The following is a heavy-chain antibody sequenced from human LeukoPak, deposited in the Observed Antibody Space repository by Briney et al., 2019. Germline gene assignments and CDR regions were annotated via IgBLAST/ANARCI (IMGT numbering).Heavy chain of an antibody. Sequence: PGGSLRLSCEASGFTFATYPMSWVRQARGKGLEWVSTFSGSGGRIFYADSVKGRFTISRDNSKNTLSLQMNSLRAEDTAVYYCAKVTSSYNYFDYWGQGSLVTVSS. D-gene: IGHD2-2*01. CDR2: FSGSGGRI. J-gene: IGHJ4*02. V-gene: IGHV3-23*01. CDR1: GFTFATYP. CDR3: AKVTSSYNYFDY.